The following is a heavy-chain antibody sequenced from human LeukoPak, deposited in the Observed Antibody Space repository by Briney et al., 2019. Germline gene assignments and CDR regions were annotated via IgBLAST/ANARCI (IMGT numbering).Heavy chain of an antibody. CDR3: AKGSYYDSSGSFYFDY. V-gene: IGHV3-30*18. D-gene: IGHD3-22*01. CDR1: GFTFSSYG. Sequence: GGSLRLSCAASGFTFSSYGMHWVRQAPGKGLEWVAVISYDGSNKYYADSVKGRFTISRDNSKNTLYVQVNSLGTEDTAAYYCAKGSYYDSSGSFYFDYWGQGTLVTVS. J-gene: IGHJ4*02. CDR2: ISYDGSNK.